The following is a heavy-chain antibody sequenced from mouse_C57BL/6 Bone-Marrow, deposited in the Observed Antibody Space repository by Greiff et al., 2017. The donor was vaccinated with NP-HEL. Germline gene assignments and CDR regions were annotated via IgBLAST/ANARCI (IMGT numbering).Heavy chain of an antibody. CDR2: IWWDDDK. CDR1: GFSLSTFGMG. CDR3: ARGAYGLYSIYWYFDV. V-gene: IGHV8-8*01. J-gene: IGHJ1*03. D-gene: IGHD2-5*01. Sequence: QVTLKVSGPGILQPSQTLSLTCSFSGFSLSTFGMGVGWIRQPSGKGLEWLAHIWWDDDKYYNPALKSRLTISKATSKNQVFLKSANVDTADTATFYCARGAYGLYSIYWYFDVWGTGTTVTVSS.